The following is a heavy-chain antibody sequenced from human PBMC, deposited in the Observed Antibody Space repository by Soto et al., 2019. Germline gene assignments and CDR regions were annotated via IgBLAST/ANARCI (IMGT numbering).Heavy chain of an antibody. CDR3: ARGGIIAAAGTDNWFDP. Sequence: SDTLSLTCTVSGGSISSGGYYWSWIRQHPGKGLEWIGYIYYSGSTYYNPSLKSRVTISVDTSKNQFSLKLSSVTAADTAVYYCARGGIIAAAGTDNWFDPWGQGTLVTVSS. CDR2: IYYSGST. D-gene: IGHD6-13*01. V-gene: IGHV4-31*03. CDR1: GGSISSGGYY. J-gene: IGHJ5*02.